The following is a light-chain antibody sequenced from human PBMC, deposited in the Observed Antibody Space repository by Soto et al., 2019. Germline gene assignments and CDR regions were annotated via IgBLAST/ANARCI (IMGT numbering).Light chain of an antibody. CDR2: DAS. Sequence: DIQMSQSPSSLSACVGDRVTITCRTIQTISTWMAWYQQKPGKAPKLLVYDASTLQSGVASRFSGSESGTEFTLIISGLQPDDSATYYCQQYTNTNNPWMFGQGTKVDNK. CDR1: QTISTW. J-gene: IGKJ1*01. V-gene: IGKV1-5*01. CDR3: QQYTNTNNPWM.